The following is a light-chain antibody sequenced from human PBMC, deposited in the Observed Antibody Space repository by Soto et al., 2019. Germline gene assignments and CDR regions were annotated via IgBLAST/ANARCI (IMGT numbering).Light chain of an antibody. J-gene: IGKJ4*01. CDR1: QSISNS. CDR2: AAS. V-gene: IGKV1-9*01. CDR3: QQLNSYPLT. Sequence: IQLTQSPSALSAYVGDRVTMSCRASQSISNSLNWYQKKPGKAPNLLIYAASTLQSGVPSRFSGSGSGTEFTLTISSLQPEDFATYYCQQLNSYPLTFGGRTKVDIK.